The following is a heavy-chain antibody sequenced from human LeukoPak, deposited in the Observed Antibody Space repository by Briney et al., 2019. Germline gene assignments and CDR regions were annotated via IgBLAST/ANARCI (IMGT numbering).Heavy chain of an antibody. CDR2: ISYDGSNK. CDR1: GFTFSSYG. CDR3: AKGGVCSSTSCYIDY. D-gene: IGHD2-2*02. Sequence: PGGSLRLSCAASGFTFSSYGMHWVRRAPGKGLEWVAVISYDGSNKYYADSVKGRFTISRDNSKNTLYLQMNSLRAEDTAVYYCAKGGVCSSTSCYIDYWGQGTLVTVSS. J-gene: IGHJ4*02. V-gene: IGHV3-30*18.